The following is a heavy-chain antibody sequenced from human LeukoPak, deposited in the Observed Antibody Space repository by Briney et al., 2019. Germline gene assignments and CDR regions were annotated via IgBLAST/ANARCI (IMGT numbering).Heavy chain of an antibody. J-gene: IGHJ6*02. CDR3: ARDSGSRVGGGMDV. CDR1: GFTFSSYG. V-gene: IGHV3-30*03. Sequence: GGSLRLSCAASGFTFSSYGMHWVRQAPGKGLEWVAVIPNEGSTKYCADSVKGRFTISRDNSKNTLYLQMNSLRAEDTAVYYCARDSGSRVGGGMDVWGQGTTVTVSS. D-gene: IGHD1-26*01. CDR2: IPNEGSTK.